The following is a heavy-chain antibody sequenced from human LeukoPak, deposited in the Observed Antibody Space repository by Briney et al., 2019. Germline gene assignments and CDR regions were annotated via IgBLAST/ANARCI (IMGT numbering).Heavy chain of an antibody. CDR2: ISSYNGNT. V-gene: IGHV1-18*01. CDR1: GYTFTSYG. J-gene: IGHJ4*02. CDR3: ATDPASITMVRGVITGDY. Sequence: ASVKVSCKASGYTFTSYGISWVRQAPGQGLEWMGWISSYNGNTNYAQKLQGRVTMSTDTSTGTAYMELRSLRSEDTAVYYCATDPASITMVRGVITGDYWGQGTLVTVSS. D-gene: IGHD3-10*01.